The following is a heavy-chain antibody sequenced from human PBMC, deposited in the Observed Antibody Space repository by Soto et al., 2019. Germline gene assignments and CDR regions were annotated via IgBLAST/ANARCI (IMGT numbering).Heavy chain of an antibody. Sequence: TLSLACTVSGGSISSGDYYWSWIRQHPGKGLEWIGYIYYSGSTYCNPSLKSRLIISVDTSMNQFSLKLSSVTSADTAMYYCERVYASGKYYKLINRFDPWGQGILVTVXS. V-gene: IGHV4-31*03. J-gene: IGHJ5*02. CDR3: ERVYASGKYYKLINRFDP. D-gene: IGHD3-10*01. CDR1: GGSISSGDYY. CDR2: IYYSGST.